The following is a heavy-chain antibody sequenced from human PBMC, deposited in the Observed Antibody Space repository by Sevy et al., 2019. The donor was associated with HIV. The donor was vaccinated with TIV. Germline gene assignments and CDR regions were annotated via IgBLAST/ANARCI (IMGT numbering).Heavy chain of an antibody. Sequence: SETLSLTCTVSGGSITSLYWNWIRQPPGKGLEWIGNIYYNGHVNYNPSLKSRVTLSLDTSKNQFSLRLSSVTAADTAMYYCAGENAWGRGYPWGQGTLVTVSS. CDR1: GGSITSLY. CDR2: IYYNGHV. V-gene: IGHV4-59*08. D-gene: IGHD1-26*01. CDR3: AGENAWGRGYP. J-gene: IGHJ5*02.